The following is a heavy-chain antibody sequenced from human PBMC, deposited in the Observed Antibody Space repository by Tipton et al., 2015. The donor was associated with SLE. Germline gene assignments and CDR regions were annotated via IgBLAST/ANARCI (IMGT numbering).Heavy chain of an antibody. D-gene: IGHD5-12*01. Sequence: PGLVKPSETLSLTCTVSGGSISSSSNYWYWVRQPPGKGLQWIGGLYSAGSTYYNSSLKSRVTMSVDTSKNQFSLRLSSVAAADTAVYYCARAHPSPYDPVAFDIWGRGTMVTVSS. CDR2: LYSAGST. J-gene: IGHJ3*02. V-gene: IGHV4-39*07. CDR3: ARAHPSPYDPVAFDI. CDR1: GGSISSSSNY.